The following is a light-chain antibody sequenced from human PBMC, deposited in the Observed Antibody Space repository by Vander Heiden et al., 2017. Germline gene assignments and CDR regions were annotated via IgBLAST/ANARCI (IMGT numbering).Light chain of an antibody. CDR1: SSNIGSNT. CDR2: SNN. V-gene: IGLV1-44*01. CDR3: AAWDDSLNGWV. Sequence: SVLTQLPSASGSPGQRFTISCSGSSSNIGSNTVNWYQQLPGTAPKLLIYSNNQRPSGVPDRFSGSKSGTSASLAISGLQSEDEADYYCAAWDDSLNGWVFGGGTKLTVL. J-gene: IGLJ3*02.